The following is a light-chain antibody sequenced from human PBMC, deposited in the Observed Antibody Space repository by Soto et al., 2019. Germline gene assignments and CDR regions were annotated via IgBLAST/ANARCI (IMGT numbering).Light chain of an antibody. CDR3: QRYGSSPPT. Sequence: EIVLTQSPGTLSLSPGERATLSCRASQNVYNNYLAWYQQKPGQAPRLLINGASSRATGIPDRFSGSGSGTDFTLTISRLEPEDFALYYCQRYGSSPPTFGGGTKVAIQ. CDR2: GAS. V-gene: IGKV3-20*01. CDR1: QNVYNNY. J-gene: IGKJ4*01.